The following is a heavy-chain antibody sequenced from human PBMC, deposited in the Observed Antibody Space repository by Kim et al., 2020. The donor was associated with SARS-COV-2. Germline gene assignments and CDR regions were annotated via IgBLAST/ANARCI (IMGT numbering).Heavy chain of an antibody. Sequence: GGSLRLSCAASGFTFSSYGMHWVRQAPGKGLEWVAVISYDGSNKYYADSVKGRFTISRDNSKNTLYLQMNSLRAEDTAVYYCTATVTNDLDFWGQGTLVTVSS. J-gene: IGHJ4*02. V-gene: IGHV3-33*05. CDR2: ISYDGSNK. D-gene: IGHD4-17*01. CDR1: GFTFSSYG. CDR3: TATVTNDLDF.